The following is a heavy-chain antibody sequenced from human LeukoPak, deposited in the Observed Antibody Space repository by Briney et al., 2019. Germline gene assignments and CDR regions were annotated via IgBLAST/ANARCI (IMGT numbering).Heavy chain of an antibody. CDR3: ARGGGNGGGWVGHYYYMDV. CDR1: GGSISIYY. CDR2: IYHSGGT. D-gene: IGHD4-23*01. Sequence: SETLSLTCTVSGGSISIYYWSWIRQPPGKGLEWIGNIYHSGGTYNNPSLKSRVTISVDTPKNQFSLRLSSVSAADTAVYYCARGGGNGGGWVGHYYYMDVWGKGTTVTVYS. J-gene: IGHJ6*03. V-gene: IGHV4-59*04.